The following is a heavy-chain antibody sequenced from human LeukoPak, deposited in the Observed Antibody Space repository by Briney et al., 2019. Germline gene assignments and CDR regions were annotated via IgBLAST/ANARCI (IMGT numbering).Heavy chain of an antibody. CDR3: ARARILGATTSFDY. CDR1: GYTFTSYY. Sequence: ASVKVSCKASGYTFTSYYMHWVRQAPGQGLEWMGIINPSGGSTSYAQKFQGRVTMTRDTSTSTVYMEMNSLSPENTAVYYCARARILGATTSFDYWGQGTLVTVSS. V-gene: IGHV1-46*01. D-gene: IGHD1-26*01. CDR2: INPSGGST. J-gene: IGHJ4*02.